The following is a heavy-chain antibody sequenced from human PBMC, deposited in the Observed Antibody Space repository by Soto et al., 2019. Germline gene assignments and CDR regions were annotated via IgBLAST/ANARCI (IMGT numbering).Heavy chain of an antibody. CDR3: IGSFPF. V-gene: IGHV3-49*03. CDR1: GFPFGNFL. CDR2: IRSQHYGGTA. J-gene: IGHJ4*02. Sequence: EVYLVESGGGLVEPGRSLRLSCTASGFPFGNFLMSWFRQAPGKGMEWVGFIRSQHYGGTAEYAAAVRGRFTISRDDSKGIAYLQMNSLQTEDSGVYYCIGSFPFWGQGTLVTVSS. D-gene: IGHD3-10*01.